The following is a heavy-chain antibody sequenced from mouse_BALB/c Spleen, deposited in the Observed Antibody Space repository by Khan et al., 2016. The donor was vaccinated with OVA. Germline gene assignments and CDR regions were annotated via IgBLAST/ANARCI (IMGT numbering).Heavy chain of an antibody. V-gene: IGHV5-4*02. CDR1: GFTFSDYY. CDR3: ARGENWSFDY. CDR2: ISDGGSYT. Sequence: EVELVESGGGLVKPGGSLKLSCAASGFTFSDYYMYWVRQTPEKRLEWVATISDGGSYTYYPDSVKGRFTISRDNAKNNLYLQMSSLKSEDTAMYYCARGENWSFDYWGQGTTLIVSS. J-gene: IGHJ2*01. D-gene: IGHD4-1*01.